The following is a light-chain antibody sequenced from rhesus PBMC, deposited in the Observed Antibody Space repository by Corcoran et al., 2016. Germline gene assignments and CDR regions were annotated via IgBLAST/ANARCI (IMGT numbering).Light chain of an antibody. J-gene: IGKJ4*01. V-gene: IGKV3-35*01. CDR3: RQESSWPLT. CDR2: DAS. CDR1: QSVTSF. Sequence: EIVMTQSPATLSVSPGERATHSCRASQSVTSFLAWYHQKPGQAPRLLIYDASNRSTGIPDRVSGSWSVTDFTLTSRGLEPADVGVYYCRQESSWPLTFGGGTNLEI.